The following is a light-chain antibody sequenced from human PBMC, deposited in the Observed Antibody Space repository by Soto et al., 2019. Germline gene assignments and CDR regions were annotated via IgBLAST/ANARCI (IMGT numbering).Light chain of an antibody. J-gene: IGKJ1*01. CDR3: QQYGSSPWT. V-gene: IGKV3-20*01. CDR1: QSVSSSY. CDR2: GAS. Sequence: IVLTQSPGTLSLSPGERATLSCRASQSVSSSYLAWYQQKPGQAPRPLIYGASSRAIGIPDRFSGSGPGTDITLTISRLEPEDFAVYYCQQYGSSPWTFGQGTKVDIK.